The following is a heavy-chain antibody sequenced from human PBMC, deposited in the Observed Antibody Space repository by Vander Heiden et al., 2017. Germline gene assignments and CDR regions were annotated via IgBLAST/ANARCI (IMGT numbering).Heavy chain of an antibody. D-gene: IGHD6-25*01. CDR1: GFTFSSYS. J-gene: IGHJ3*02. Sequence: EVQMMESGGGLVKPGGSLRLYCAASGFTFSSYSMNWVRQAPGKGLEGVSSISSSSSYIYYADSVKGRFTISRDNAKNSLYLQMTSLRAEDTAVYYCAIVEAATIRAFDIWFQVTRVTVSS. V-gene: IGHV3-21*01. CDR3: AIVEAATIRAFDI. CDR2: ISSSSSYI.